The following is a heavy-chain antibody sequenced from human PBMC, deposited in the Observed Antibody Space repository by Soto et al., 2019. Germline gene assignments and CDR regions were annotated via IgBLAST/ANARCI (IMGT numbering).Heavy chain of an antibody. Sequence: QLQLQESGPGLVKPSETLSLTCTVSGGSISSSSYYWGWIRQPPGKGLEWIGSIYYSGSTYYNPSLKSRVTISVDTSKNQFSLKLSSVTAADTAVYYCARQGDPGIDMDVWGQGTTVTVSS. J-gene: IGHJ6*02. D-gene: IGHD1-26*01. CDR2: IYYSGST. CDR3: ARQGDPGIDMDV. CDR1: GGSISSSSYY. V-gene: IGHV4-39*01.